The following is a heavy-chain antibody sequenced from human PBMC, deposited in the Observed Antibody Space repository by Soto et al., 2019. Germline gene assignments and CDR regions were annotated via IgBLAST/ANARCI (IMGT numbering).Heavy chain of an antibody. J-gene: IGHJ4*02. Sequence: ASVKVSCKASGGTFSSYAISWVRQAPGQGLEWMGGIIPIFGTANYAQKFQGRVTITADESTSTAYMELSSLRSEDTAVYYCARAERYYYDSSGYPHYFDYWGQGTLVTVSS. CDR3: ARAERYYYDSSGYPHYFDY. D-gene: IGHD3-22*01. V-gene: IGHV1-69*13. CDR1: GGTFSSYA. CDR2: IIPIFGTA.